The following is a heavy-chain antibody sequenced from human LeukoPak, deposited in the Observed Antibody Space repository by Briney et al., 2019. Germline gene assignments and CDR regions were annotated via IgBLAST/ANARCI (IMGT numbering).Heavy chain of an antibody. CDR2: MNPNSGNT. V-gene: IGHV1-8*01. CDR3: ARGYYYDSSDAFDI. D-gene: IGHD3-22*01. J-gene: IGHJ3*02. Sequence: ASVKVSCKASGYTFTSYDINWVRQATGQGLEWMGWMNPNSGNTGYAQKFQGRVTMARNTSISTAYMELSSLRSEDTAVYYCARGYYYDSSDAFDIWGQGTMVTVSS. CDR1: GYTFTSYD.